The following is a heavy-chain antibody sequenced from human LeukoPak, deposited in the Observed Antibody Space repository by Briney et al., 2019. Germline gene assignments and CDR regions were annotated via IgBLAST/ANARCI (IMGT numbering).Heavy chain of an antibody. CDR3: ARDNIPYYYDSSGYSRGIAFDI. Sequence: GGSLRLSCAASGFTFSDYYMNWIRQAPGKGLEWVSSISSSSSYIYYADSVKGRFTISRDNAKNSLYLQMNSLRAEDTAVYYCARDNIPYYYDSSGYSRGIAFDIWGQGTMVTVSS. D-gene: IGHD3-22*01. J-gene: IGHJ3*02. CDR2: ISSSSSYI. CDR1: GFTFSDYY. V-gene: IGHV3-21*01.